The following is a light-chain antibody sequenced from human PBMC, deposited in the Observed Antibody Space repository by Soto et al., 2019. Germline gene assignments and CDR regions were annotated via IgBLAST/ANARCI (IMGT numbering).Light chain of an antibody. CDR3: MQALQTPYT. CDR1: QSLLHSNGYNY. J-gene: IGKJ2*01. CDR2: LGS. Sequence: DIVMTQSPLSLPVIPGEPASISCRSSQSLLHSNGYNYLDWYLQKPGQSPQLLIYLGSNRASGVPDRFSGSGSGTDFTLKISRVEAEDVGVYYCMQALQTPYTFGQGIKLEIK. V-gene: IGKV2-28*01.